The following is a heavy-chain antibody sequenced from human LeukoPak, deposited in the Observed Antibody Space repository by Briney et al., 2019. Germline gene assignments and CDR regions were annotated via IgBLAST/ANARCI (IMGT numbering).Heavy chain of an antibody. CDR2: IKQGGSER. J-gene: IGHJ5*02. CDR1: GFTFSNYY. D-gene: IGHD3-22*01. V-gene: IGHV3-7*05. Sequence: PGGSLRLSCAASGFTFSNYYMSWVRQAPGKGLEWVAKIKQGGSERYYVDSVKGRFTISRDNAKNSLYLQMNSLRAEDTAVYYCARGGYYDGSGRNLDLWGQGTLVTVSS. CDR3: ARGGYYDGSGRNLDL.